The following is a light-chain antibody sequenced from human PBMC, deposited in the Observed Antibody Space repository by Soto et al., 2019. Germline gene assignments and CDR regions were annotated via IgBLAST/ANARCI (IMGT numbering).Light chain of an antibody. V-gene: IGLV2-14*01. CDR2: EVT. CDR3: SSFTSTSTRL. J-gene: IGLJ1*01. Sequence: QSVLTQPASVSRSPGQSMTISCTGTSSDICSYDYVSWYQQHPGKAPNLIIYEVTDRPSGVSNRFSGSKSGNTASLTISGLQAEDEADYYCSSFTSTSTRLFGSGTKVTVL. CDR1: SSDICSYDY.